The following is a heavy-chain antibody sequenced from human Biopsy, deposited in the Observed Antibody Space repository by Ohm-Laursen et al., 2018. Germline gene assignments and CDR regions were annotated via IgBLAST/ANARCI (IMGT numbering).Heavy chain of an antibody. V-gene: IGHV4-59*08. J-gene: IGHJ2*01. CDR3: ARHAPSYSGSYWRYFDL. CDR1: GGPISRYY. Sequence: SLCLIRTVSGGPISRYYWRWIREPSGKGREWIGYIYYTGSTNYNPSLKSRVPMSVDTSMNHLSLRLTSVTAAETAVYYCARHAPSYSGSYWRYFDLWGRGTLVTVSS. CDR2: IYYTGST. D-gene: IGHD1-26*01.